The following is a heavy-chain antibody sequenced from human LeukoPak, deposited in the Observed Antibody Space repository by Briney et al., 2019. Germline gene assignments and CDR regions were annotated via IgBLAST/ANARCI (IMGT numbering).Heavy chain of an antibody. CDR3: ARGRWDGSGWEGGFDY. J-gene: IGHJ4*02. V-gene: IGHV4-4*07. D-gene: IGHD6-19*01. CDR2: IYTSGRT. Sequence: SEALSLTCTVSGGSIRSYDWSWIRKPAGKGLEWIGRIYTSGRTNYNPSPTSRVTLSVDTSKNQFSLKLSSVTAADTAVYYCARGRWDGSGWEGGFDYWGQGTLVTVSS. CDR1: GGSIRSYD.